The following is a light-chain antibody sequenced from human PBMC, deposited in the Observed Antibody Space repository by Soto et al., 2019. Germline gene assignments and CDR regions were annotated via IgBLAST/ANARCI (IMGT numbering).Light chain of an antibody. Sequence: EIVLTQSPGTLSLSPGERATLSCRASQSVSSSFLAWYQQKPGQAPRLLIYGASSRAPGIPDRFSGSGSGTDFTLTISRLEPEDFAVYDCQQYGTSPWTFGQGTKVEIK. V-gene: IGKV3-20*01. CDR1: QSVSSSF. CDR2: GAS. J-gene: IGKJ1*01. CDR3: QQYGTSPWT.